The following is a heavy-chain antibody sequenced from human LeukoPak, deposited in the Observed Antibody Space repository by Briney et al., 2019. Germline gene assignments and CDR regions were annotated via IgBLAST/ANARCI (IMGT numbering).Heavy chain of an antibody. J-gene: IGHJ4*02. V-gene: IGHV6-1*01. CDR3: ARGRAVATFDD. D-gene: IGHD5-12*01. Sequence: SQTLSLTCAIPGVCVSSNSAASNWIRQSPSRGLEWMGRTYYRSKWYNDYAVSVKSRITINPDTSKNQFSLQLNSVTPEDTAVYYCARGRAVATFDDWGQGTLVTVSS. CDR2: TYYRSKWYN. CDR1: GVCVSSNSAA.